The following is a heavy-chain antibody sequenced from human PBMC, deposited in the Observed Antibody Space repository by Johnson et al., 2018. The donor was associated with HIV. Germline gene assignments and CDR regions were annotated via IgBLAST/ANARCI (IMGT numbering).Heavy chain of an antibody. J-gene: IGHJ3*02. CDR1: GFTFDDHG. CDR2: INWNGGRT. CDR3: ARTQVVYAHFDI. Sequence: VQLVESGGGVVRPGGSLRLSCAASGFTFDDHGMSWVRQGSGKGLEWVSGINWNGGRTGYADSVKGRFTISRDNAKKSLYLQMNSLRAEDTALYYCARTQVVYAHFDIWGQGTMVTVSS. V-gene: IGHV3-20*04. D-gene: IGHD2-8*02.